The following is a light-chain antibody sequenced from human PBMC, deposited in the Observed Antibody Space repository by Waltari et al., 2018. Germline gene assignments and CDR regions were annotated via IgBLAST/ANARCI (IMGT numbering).Light chain of an antibody. J-gene: IGLJ3*02. CDR1: SSDVGGYTY. Sequence: QSALTQPRSVSGSPGQSVTISCTGTSSDVGGYTYCSWYQQHPGKVPKIMVYDVTKRPSGVPDRFSGSKSGYTASLTISGLQAEDEADYYCSSYAGNYTWMFGGGTKLTVL. CDR3: SSYAGNYTWM. V-gene: IGLV2-11*01. CDR2: DVT.